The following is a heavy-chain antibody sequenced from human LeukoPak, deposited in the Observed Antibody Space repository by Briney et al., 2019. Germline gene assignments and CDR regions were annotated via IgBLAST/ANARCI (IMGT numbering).Heavy chain of an antibody. V-gene: IGHV3-7*01. CDR3: ARDRTLFDC. CDR2: IKQDRSEK. CDR1: GFTFTNYW. J-gene: IGHJ4*02. Sequence: GGSLRLSCAASGFTFTNYWMSWVRQAPGKGLELVANIKQDRSEKYYVDSVKGRFTISRDTSNNTLYLQMNSLRAEDTAIYYCARDRTLFDCWGQGTLVTVSS. D-gene: IGHD2-15*01.